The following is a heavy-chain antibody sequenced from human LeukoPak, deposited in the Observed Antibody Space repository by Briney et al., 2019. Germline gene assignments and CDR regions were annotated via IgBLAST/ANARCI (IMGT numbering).Heavy chain of an antibody. Sequence: PGGSLRLSCAASGFTFSSYGIHWVRQAPGKGLEWVAFIRYDGSNQYYTDSVKGRFTISRDNSKNTLYLQMNSLRVEDTALYYCAKDEEDYDSKGAFDIWGQGTMVTVSS. V-gene: IGHV3-30*02. CDR2: IRYDGSNQ. CDR1: GFTFSSYG. J-gene: IGHJ3*02. D-gene: IGHD4/OR15-4a*01. CDR3: AKDEEDYDSKGAFDI.